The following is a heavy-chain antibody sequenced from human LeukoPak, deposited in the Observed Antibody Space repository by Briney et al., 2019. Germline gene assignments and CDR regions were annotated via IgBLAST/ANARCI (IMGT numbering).Heavy chain of an antibody. CDR2: IDYSGGT. Sequence: SEPLSLTCTVSGGSISSYSWSWIRHPPGKGLEWIGYIDYSGGTNYNPSLKSRVTISVDTPKNQFSLKLSSVTAADTAVYYCARHQLNFDYWGQGILVTVSS. CDR1: GGSISSYS. J-gene: IGHJ4*02. CDR3: ARHQLNFDY. D-gene: IGHD1-1*01. V-gene: IGHV4-59*08.